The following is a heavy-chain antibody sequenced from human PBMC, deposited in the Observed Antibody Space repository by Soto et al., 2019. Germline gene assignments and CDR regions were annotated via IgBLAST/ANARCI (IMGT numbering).Heavy chain of an antibody. D-gene: IGHD3-10*01. CDR2: ISASGGAT. CDR3: AKELSYNSGRPFDY. CDR1: GFAFSSSA. J-gene: IGHJ4*02. Sequence: EVQLLESGEGLLQPGGSLRLSCAASGFAFSSSALTWVRQAPGKGLEWVSSISASGGATFYTDSVKGRFTVSRHNSKNTLYLQMNSLRAEDTALYYCAKELSYNSGRPFDYWGQGTLVTVSS. V-gene: IGHV3-23*01.